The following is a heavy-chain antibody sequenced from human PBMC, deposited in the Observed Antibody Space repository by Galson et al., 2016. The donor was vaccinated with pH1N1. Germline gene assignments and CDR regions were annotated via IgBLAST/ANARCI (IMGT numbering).Heavy chain of an antibody. V-gene: IGHV3-7*01. CDR2: IKADGSET. Sequence: SLRLSCAASGFTFSNYWMHWVRQVPGKGLEWVANIKADGSETYYVDSVRGRFTISRDNAKNALYLQMNSLRDEDTALYYCARGLGSRSAYWGQGTRVTVSS. CDR1: GFTFSNYW. D-gene: IGHD3-16*02. J-gene: IGHJ4*02. CDR3: ARGLGSRSAY.